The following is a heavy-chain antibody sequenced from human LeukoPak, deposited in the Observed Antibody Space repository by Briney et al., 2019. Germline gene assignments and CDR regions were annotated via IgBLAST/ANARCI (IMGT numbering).Heavy chain of an antibody. Sequence: SETLSLTCTVSGGSISSSSYYWGWIRQPPGKGLEWIGSIYYSGSTYYNPSLKSRVTISVDTSKNQFSLKLSSVTAADTAVYYCARAFGGSGGSCYSNWGQGTLVTVSS. CDR2: IYYSGST. D-gene: IGHD2-15*01. V-gene: IGHV4-39*07. J-gene: IGHJ4*02. CDR1: GGSISSSSYY. CDR3: ARAFGGSGGSCYSN.